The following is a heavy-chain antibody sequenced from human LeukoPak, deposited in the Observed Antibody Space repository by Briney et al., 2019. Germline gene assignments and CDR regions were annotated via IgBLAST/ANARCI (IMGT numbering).Heavy chain of an antibody. CDR2: ISGSGGST. CDR1: GFTFSSYA. V-gene: IGHV3-23*01. CDR3: ARFWFGELSFDY. J-gene: IGHJ4*02. Sequence: GGSLRLSCAASGFTFSSYAMSWVRQAPGKGLEWVSAISGSGGSTYYADSVKVRFTISRDNSKNTLYLQMNSLRAEDTAVYYCARFWFGELSFDYWGQGSLVTVSS. D-gene: IGHD3-10*01.